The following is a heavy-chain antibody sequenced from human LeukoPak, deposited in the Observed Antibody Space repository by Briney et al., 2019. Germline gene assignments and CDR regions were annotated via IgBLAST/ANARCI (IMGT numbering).Heavy chain of an antibody. CDR1: GGSFSGYY. V-gene: IGHV4-34*01. CDR2: INHSGST. Sequence: SETLSLTCAVYGGSFSGYYWSWIRQPPGKELEWIGEINHSGSTNYNPSLKSRVTISVDTSKNQFSLKLSSVTAADTAVYYCARGPPLFDPWGQGTLVTVSS. CDR3: ARGPPLFDP. J-gene: IGHJ5*02.